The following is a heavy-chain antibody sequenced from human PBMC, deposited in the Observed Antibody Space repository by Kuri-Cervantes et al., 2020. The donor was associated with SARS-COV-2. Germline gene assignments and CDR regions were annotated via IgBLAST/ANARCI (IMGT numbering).Heavy chain of an antibody. V-gene: IGHV3-30*18. Sequence: GGSLRLSCAASGFNFSRTDMHWVRQAPGKGLEWVAVISNDGKNKKCIGSGKGRFTISRDNSQSTLYLRMTSLRSEDTAMYYCAKDRFGVHDFWGQGTLVTVSS. J-gene: IGHJ4*02. CDR1: GFNFSRTD. CDR2: ISNDGKNK. CDR3: AKDRFGVHDF. D-gene: IGHD2-8*01.